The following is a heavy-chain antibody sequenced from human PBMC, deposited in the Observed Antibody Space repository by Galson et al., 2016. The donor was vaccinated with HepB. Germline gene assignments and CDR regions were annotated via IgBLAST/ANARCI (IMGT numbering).Heavy chain of an antibody. CDR3: ATDASFASGWYVW. J-gene: IGHJ1*01. CDR2: SVPDFGRP. V-gene: IGHV1-69*13. Sequence: SVKVSCKASGGTCRNHAFSWVRQAPGQGLEWMGGSVPDFGRPNYAQKLQGRVTVTADDSTRTVYMELRRLSSDATAVYYCATDASFASGWYVWWGQGTVVTVSS. D-gene: IGHD6-19*01. CDR1: GGTCRNHA.